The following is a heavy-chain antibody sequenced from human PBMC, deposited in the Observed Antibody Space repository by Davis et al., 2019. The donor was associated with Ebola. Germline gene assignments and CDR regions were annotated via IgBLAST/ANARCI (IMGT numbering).Heavy chain of an antibody. CDR1: GGSISSYY. V-gene: IGHV4-59*08. J-gene: IGHJ6*03. CDR3: ARQVPVTKGMDV. D-gene: IGHD4-17*01. CDR2: IYYSGST. Sequence: PSETLSLTCTVSGGSISSYYWSWIRQPPGKGLEWIGYIYYSGSTNYNPSLKSRVTISVDTSKNQFSLKLSSVTAADTAVYYCARQVPVTKGMDVWGKGTTVTVSS.